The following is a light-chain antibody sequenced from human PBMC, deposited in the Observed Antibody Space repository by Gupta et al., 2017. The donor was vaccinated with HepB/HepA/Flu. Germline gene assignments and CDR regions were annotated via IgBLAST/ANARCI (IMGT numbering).Light chain of an antibody. V-gene: IGKV3-11*01. CDR1: QSVRSY. Sequence: EIVFTQSPATLSLSPGEGAPLSCRASQSVRSYLAWYQQKVGQAPRLLIYDASNRATGIPARFSGSGSGTDFTLTISSLEPEDFAVYYCQQRSNWPLTFGQGTKVEIK. J-gene: IGKJ1*01. CDR2: DAS. CDR3: QQRSNWPLT.